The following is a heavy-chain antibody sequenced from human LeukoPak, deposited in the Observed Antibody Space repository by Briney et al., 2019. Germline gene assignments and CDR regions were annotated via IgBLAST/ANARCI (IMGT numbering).Heavy chain of an antibody. V-gene: IGHV4-59*01. CDR1: GYTISSGYY. J-gene: IGHJ4*02. CDR3: ARAVYYYDSSGATFYFDY. Sequence: SETLSLTCTVSGYTISSGYYWGWIRQPPGKGLEWIGYIYYSGSTNYNPSLKSRVTISVDTSKNQFSLKLSSVTAADTAVYYCARAVYYYDSSGATFYFDYWGQGTLVTVSS. CDR2: IYYSGST. D-gene: IGHD3-22*01.